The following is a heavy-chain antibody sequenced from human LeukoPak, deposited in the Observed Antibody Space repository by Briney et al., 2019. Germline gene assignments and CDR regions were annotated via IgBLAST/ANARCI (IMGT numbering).Heavy chain of an antibody. CDR1: GDSISTSDDD. CDR2: IYRSGST. V-gene: IGHV4-30-4*01. Sequence: SETLSLTCSVSGDSISTSDDDWPWIRQPPGGVLEWIGYIYRSGSTHYNPSLKSRVTISLDTSKKQFSLEMNSVTAADTAVYYCAREVVVTAEIKYFDFWGQGTLVTVSS. D-gene: IGHD2-21*02. CDR3: AREVVVTAEIKYFDF. J-gene: IGHJ4*02.